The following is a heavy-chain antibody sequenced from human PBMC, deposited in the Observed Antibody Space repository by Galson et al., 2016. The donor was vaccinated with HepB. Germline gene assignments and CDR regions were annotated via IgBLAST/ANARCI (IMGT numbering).Heavy chain of an antibody. V-gene: IGHV3-53*01. D-gene: IGHD3-10*01. CDR2: IFSGDAT. CDR3: ARAGYGSGDDAFDI. Sequence: SLRLSCAASGFSVSGKYMSWARQAPGKGLEWVSAIFSGDATYYRDSVKGRFTISRDTSKNTLYLQMNNLRAEDTAVYYCARAGYGSGDDAFDIWGQGTTVTVSS. J-gene: IGHJ3*02. CDR1: GFSVSGKY.